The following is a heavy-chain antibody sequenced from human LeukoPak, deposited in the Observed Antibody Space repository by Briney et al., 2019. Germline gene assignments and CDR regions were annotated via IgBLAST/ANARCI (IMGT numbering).Heavy chain of an antibody. Sequence: SETLSLTCTVSGGSISSYYWSWIRQPPGKGLEWIGYIYYSGSTNYNPSLKSRVTISVDTSKNQFSLKLSSVTAADTAVYYCAREPIVGAKFDYWGQGTLVTVSS. V-gene: IGHV4-59*01. D-gene: IGHD1-26*01. CDR3: AREPIVGAKFDY. CDR2: IYYSGST. CDR1: GGSISSYY. J-gene: IGHJ4*02.